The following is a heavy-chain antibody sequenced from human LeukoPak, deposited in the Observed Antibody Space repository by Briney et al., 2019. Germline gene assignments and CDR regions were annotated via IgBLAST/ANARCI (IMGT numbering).Heavy chain of an antibody. CDR3: ANGYSSSPGFDY. V-gene: IGHV4-34*01. J-gene: IGHJ4*02. D-gene: IGHD6-13*01. CDR2: INHSGST. CDR1: GGSFSGYY. Sequence: SETLSLTCAVYGGSFSGYYWSWIRQPPGKWLEWIGEINHSGSTNYNPSLKSRVTISVDTSKNQFSLKLSSVTAADTAVYYCANGYSSSPGFDYWGQGTLVTVSS.